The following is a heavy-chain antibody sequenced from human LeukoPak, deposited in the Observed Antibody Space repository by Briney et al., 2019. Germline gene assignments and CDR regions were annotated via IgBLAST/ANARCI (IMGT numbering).Heavy chain of an antibody. D-gene: IGHD3-10*01. V-gene: IGHV4-59*08. Sequence: SETLSLTCTVSGGSLSGYYWSWIRQPPGKGLEWIAYIFYSGSTNYNPSLKSRVTISVDTSKNQFSLELRSVTAADTAFYYCARHYGSGTYPLDSWGQGILVTVSS. CDR1: GGSLSGYY. J-gene: IGHJ4*02. CDR3: ARHYGSGTYPLDS. CDR2: IFYSGST.